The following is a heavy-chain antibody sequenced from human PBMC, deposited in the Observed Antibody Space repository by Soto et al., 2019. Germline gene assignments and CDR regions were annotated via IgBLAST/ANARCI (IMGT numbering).Heavy chain of an antibody. D-gene: IGHD3-10*01. J-gene: IGHJ4*02. Sequence: EVQLVESGGGLVQPGGSLRLSCAASGFTFSSYSMNWVRQAPGKGLEWVSYISSSSSTIYYADSVKGRFTISRDNAKNSLYLQMNSLRDEDTAVYYCAGAWNYYGSGSFAPLDYWGQGTLVTVSS. CDR3: AGAWNYYGSGSFAPLDY. CDR2: ISSSSSTI. CDR1: GFTFSSYS. V-gene: IGHV3-48*02.